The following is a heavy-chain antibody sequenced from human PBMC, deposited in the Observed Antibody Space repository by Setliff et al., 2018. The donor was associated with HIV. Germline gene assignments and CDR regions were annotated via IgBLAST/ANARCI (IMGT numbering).Heavy chain of an antibody. V-gene: IGHV4-59*08. CDR1: GGSIGSYY. Sequence: SETLSLTCTVSGGSIGSYYWSWIRQSPGKGLEWIGYVYYTGSTNYNPSLKSRVTIGVDTSKNQFSLKLTSVTAADAAVYYCARLPSGTAMVLDYWGQGTLVTVSS. J-gene: IGHJ4*02. D-gene: IGHD5-18*01. CDR3: ARLPSGTAMVLDY. CDR2: VYYTGST.